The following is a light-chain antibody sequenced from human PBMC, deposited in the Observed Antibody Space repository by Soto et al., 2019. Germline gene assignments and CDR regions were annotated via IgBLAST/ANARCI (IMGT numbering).Light chain of an antibody. Sequence: AIRMTQSPSSLSASTGDRVTLTCRASQGISSYLAWYQQKPGKAPKLLIYAASTLQSGVPSRFSGSGSGTEFTLTINSLQADEFATYYCQQYYSYLLTFGGGTKVDIK. V-gene: IGKV1-8*01. CDR3: QQYYSYLLT. CDR1: QGISSY. CDR2: AAS. J-gene: IGKJ4*01.